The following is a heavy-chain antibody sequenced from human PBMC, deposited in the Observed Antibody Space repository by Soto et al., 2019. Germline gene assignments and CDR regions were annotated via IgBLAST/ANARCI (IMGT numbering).Heavy chain of an antibody. CDR3: ASHLGVSSPNFQH. Sequence: EVQLVESGGGLVKPGGSLRLTCAASGFTFSDYSMNWVRQAPGKGLEWVSSISSRSSHIYYAESVKGRFTISRDNAKTSLFLQMSSLRAEDTAVYYCASHLGVSSPNFQHWGQGTLVTVSS. J-gene: IGHJ1*01. CDR2: ISSRSSHI. D-gene: IGHD3-3*01. V-gene: IGHV3-21*01. CDR1: GFTFSDYS.